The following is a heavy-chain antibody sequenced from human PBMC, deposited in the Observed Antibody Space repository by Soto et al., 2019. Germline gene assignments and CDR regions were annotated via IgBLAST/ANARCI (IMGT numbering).Heavy chain of an antibody. CDR2: LYWDYDK. CDR1: GFSLSTSGVG. Sequence: QITLKESGPTLVKPTQTLTLTCTFSGFSLSTSGVGVGWIRQPPGQSLEWIAFLYWDYDKRYSPSLKSRPTITNDTSKNQVLLTMTTMDPVDTATYYGARTSVNWGSRGLVDYWGQGTLVTVAS. D-gene: IGHD7-27*01. J-gene: IGHJ4*02. CDR3: ARTSVNWGSRGLVDY. V-gene: IGHV2-5*02.